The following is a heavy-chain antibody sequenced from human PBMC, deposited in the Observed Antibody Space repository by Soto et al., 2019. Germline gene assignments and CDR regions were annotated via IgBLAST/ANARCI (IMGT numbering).Heavy chain of an antibody. D-gene: IGHD4-17*01. CDR2: IIPILGIA. J-gene: IGHJ5*02. V-gene: IGHV1-69*02. Sequence: QVQLVQSGAEVKKPGSSVKVSCKASGGTFSSYTISWVRQTPGQGLEWMGRIIPILGIANYAQKFQGRVTITADKSTRTAYMELSSLRSEDTAVYYCARASRYGDYVLVDPWGQGTLVTVSS. CDR3: ARASRYGDYVLVDP. CDR1: GGTFSSYT.